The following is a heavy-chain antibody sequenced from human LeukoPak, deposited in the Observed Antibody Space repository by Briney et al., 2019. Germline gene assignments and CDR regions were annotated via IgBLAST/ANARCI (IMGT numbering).Heavy chain of an antibody. CDR1: GFTLDDYD. CDR3: ARGLMAGYPGFGY. Sequence: PGRSLTLSCAASGFTLDDYDTSWVRQAPGKGLEWVSNINWNGNYIGYAQSVKGRFTISRDNPKNSLYLQMNSLRADDTAMYYCARGLMAGYPGFGYWGQGTLVTV. J-gene: IGHJ4*02. D-gene: IGHD3-9*01. V-gene: IGHV3-20*04. CDR2: INWNGNYI.